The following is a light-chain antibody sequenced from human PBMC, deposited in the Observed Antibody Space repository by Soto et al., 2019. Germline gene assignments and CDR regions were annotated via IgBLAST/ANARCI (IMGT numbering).Light chain of an antibody. J-gene: IGLJ1*01. CDR2: DVG. CDR3: SSYKTSSTYV. V-gene: IGLV2-14*01. Sequence: QSALTQPASVSGSPGQSITISCTGTSSDVGGYNYVSWYQQHPGKAPKLMIYDVGNRPSGVSNRFSGSKSGNTASLTISGLQAEDEADYYCSSYKTSSTYVFGTGTKLTVL. CDR1: SSDVGGYNY.